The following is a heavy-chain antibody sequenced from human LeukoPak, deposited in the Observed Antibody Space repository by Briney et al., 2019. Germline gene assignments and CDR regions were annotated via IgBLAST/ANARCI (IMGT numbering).Heavy chain of an antibody. CDR3: AKRRSRNTGPFES. V-gene: IGHV3-23*01. D-gene: IGHD5-18*01. CDR1: GFTISSDA. J-gene: IGHJ4*02. CDR2: SSGDNT. Sequence: PGGSLRLSCVASGFTISSDAMTWVRQAPGKGLECLSASSGDNTYCRDSVRGRFTISRDDSKNVLYLQMNSLRAEDTAMYYCAKRRSRNTGPFESWGQGTLVTVSP.